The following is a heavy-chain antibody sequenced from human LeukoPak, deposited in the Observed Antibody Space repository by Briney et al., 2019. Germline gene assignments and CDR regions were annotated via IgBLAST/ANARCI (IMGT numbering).Heavy chain of an antibody. CDR2: INAGNGNT. D-gene: IGHD6-13*01. CDR3: ARGAPPHYTSPAGTKWFDP. V-gene: IGHV1-3*01. J-gene: IGHJ5*02. CDR1: GYTFTSYA. Sequence: GASVNVSCKASGYTFTSYAMHWVRQAPGQRLEWMGWINAGNGNTKYSQKFQGRVTITRDTSASTAYMELSSLRSEDTAVYYCARGAPPHYTSPAGTKWFDPWGQGTLVTVSS.